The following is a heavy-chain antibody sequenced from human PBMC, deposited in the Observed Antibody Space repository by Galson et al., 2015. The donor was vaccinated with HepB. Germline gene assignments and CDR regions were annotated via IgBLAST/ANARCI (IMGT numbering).Heavy chain of an antibody. CDR3: TRGWVGATRVAY. CDR1: GFTVSSSY. D-gene: IGHD1-26*01. V-gene: IGHV3-53*01. J-gene: IGHJ4*02. CDR2: IHSGGDT. Sequence: SLRLSCAASGFTVSSSYMNWVRQAPGKGLEWVPVIHSGGDTYYADSVKGRFTITRDNSKNTAYLQMTGLRVEDTAVYYCTRGWVGATRVAYWGQGTLVSVSS.